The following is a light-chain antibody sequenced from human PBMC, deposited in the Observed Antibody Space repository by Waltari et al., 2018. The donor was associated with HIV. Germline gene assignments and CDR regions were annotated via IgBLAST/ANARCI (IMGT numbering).Light chain of an antibody. J-gene: IGLJ3*02. Sequence: QSGLSQPPSVSNTLRQTATLPCDGAYNNAGSPGPPCFQQHRGRPPKLLSYMTNGRPSGVSGRVSASRSGDTGYLSISSLESEDEAYYFCSSWDSTLSAWVFGGGTQLTVL. V-gene: IGLV10-54*01. CDR3: SSWDSTLSAWV. CDR2: MTN. CDR1: YNNAGSPG.